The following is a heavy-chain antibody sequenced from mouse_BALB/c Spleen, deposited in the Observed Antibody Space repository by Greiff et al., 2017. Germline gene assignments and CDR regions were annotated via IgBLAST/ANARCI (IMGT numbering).Heavy chain of an antibody. J-gene: IGHJ4*01. CDR2: ISSGGST. Sequence: EVKLMESGGGLVKPGGSLKLSCAASGFTFSSYAMSWVRQTPEKRLEWVASISSGGSTYYPDSVKGRFTISRDNARNILYLQMSSLRSEDTAMYYCARRGYYEKGYYAMDYWGQGTLVTVSS. CDR3: ARRGYYEKGYYAMDY. CDR1: GFTFSSYA. V-gene: IGHV5-6-5*01. D-gene: IGHD2-3*01.